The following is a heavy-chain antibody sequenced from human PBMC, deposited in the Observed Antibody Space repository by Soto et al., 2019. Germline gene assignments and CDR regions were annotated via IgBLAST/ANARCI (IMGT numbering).Heavy chain of an antibody. CDR1: GGSISSYY. V-gene: IGHV4-59*01. J-gene: IGHJ6*02. CDR2: IYYSGST. D-gene: IGHD5-18*01. CDR3: ARDRLWLQGYYYGIDV. Sequence: SETLSLTCTVSGGSISSYYWSWIRQPPGKGLEWIGYIYYSGSTNYNPSLKSRVTISVDTSKNQFPLKLSSVTAADTAVYYCARDRLWLQGYYYGIDVWGQGTTVTVS.